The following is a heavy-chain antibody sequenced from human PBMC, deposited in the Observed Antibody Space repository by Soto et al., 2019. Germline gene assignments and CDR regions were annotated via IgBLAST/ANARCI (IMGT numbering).Heavy chain of an antibody. CDR3: ARGPGGPDGPGDY. V-gene: IGHV1-3*01. D-gene: IGHD2-15*01. J-gene: IGHJ4*02. Sequence: QVQLVQSGAEVKKPGASVKVSCKASGYTFTSYAMHWVRQAPGQRLEWMGWINAGHGNTKYSQKFQGRVTITRDTSASTAYMELSSLRSEDTAVYYCARGPGGPDGPGDYWGQGTLVTVSS. CDR1: GYTFTSYA. CDR2: INAGHGNT.